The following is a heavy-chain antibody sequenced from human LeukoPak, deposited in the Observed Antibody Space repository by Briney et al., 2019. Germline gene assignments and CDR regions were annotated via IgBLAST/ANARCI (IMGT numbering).Heavy chain of an antibody. J-gene: IGHJ6*04. Sequence: ASVKVSCKASGGTFSSYAISWVRQAPGQGLEWMGGIIPIFGTASYAQKFQGRVTITADESTSTAYMELSSLRSEDTAVYYCASSPHPDIVVVPAAIGGLMDVWGKGTTVTVSS. D-gene: IGHD2-2*02. V-gene: IGHV1-69*13. CDR3: ASSPHPDIVVVPAAIGGLMDV. CDR2: IIPIFGTA. CDR1: GGTFSSYA.